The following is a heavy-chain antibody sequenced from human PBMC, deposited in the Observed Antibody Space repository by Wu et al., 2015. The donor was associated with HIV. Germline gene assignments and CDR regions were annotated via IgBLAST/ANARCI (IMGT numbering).Heavy chain of an antibody. CDR1: GYTFTGYY. V-gene: IGHV1-2*02. J-gene: IGHJ4*02. CDR3: ATDTYNVLTGFSHYYFDH. D-gene: IGHD3-9*01. CDR2: INPNSGGT. Sequence: QVQLVQSGAEVKKPGASVKVSCKTSGYTFTGYYMHWVRQAPGQGLEWMGWINPNSGGTNYAQKFQDRVTLTFDMSISTAYMELGSLRSDDTAVFYCATDTYNVLTGFSHYYFDHWGQGTVVTVSS.